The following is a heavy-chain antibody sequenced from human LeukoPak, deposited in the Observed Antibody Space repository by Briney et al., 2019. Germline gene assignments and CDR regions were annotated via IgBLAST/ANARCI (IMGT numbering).Heavy chain of an antibody. CDR2: IYTSGST. J-gene: IGHJ4*02. D-gene: IGHD2-2*02. CDR3: ARENGPAAIRGDFDY. V-gene: IGHV4-61*02. CDR1: GGSISSSSYY. Sequence: PSETLSLTCTVSGGSISSSSYYWSWIRQPAGKGLEWIGRIYTSGSTNYNPSLKSRVTISVDTSKNQFSLKLSSVTAADTAVYYCARENGPAAIRGDFDYWGQGTLVTVSS.